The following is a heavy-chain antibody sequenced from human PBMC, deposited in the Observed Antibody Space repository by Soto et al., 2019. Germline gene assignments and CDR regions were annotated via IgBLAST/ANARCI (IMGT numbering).Heavy chain of an antibody. CDR3: AERYARPPYYYDCSGYYVEKEYYYYYYGMDV. Sequence: GASVEVCCKASGGGFSSYSISWVRQAPGQGLEWMRGIIPIFGTANYAQKFQGRVTITADESTSTAYMELSSLRSEDTAVYYCAERYARPPYYYDCSGYYVEKEYYYYYYGMDVWGQGTTVTAP. V-gene: IGHV1-69*13. CDR2: IIPIFGTA. J-gene: IGHJ6*02. D-gene: IGHD3-22*01. CDR1: GGGFSSYS.